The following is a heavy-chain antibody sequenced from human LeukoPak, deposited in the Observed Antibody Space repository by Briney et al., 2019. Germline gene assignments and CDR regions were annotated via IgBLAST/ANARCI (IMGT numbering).Heavy chain of an antibody. D-gene: IGHD3-10*01. CDR3: AKDAPPITMVRGLLDY. CDR2: ISDSGGST. V-gene: IGHV3-23*01. Sequence: GGSLRLSCAASGFTFSSYAMSWVRQAPGKGLECVSDISDSGGSTYYADSVKGGFTISRDNSKNTLYLQMNSLRAEDTAVYYCAKDAPPITMVRGLLDYWGQGTLVSVPS. CDR1: GFTFSSYA. J-gene: IGHJ4*02.